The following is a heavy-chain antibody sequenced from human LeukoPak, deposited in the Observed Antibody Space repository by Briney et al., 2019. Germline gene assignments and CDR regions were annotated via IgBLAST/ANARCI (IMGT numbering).Heavy chain of an antibody. CDR2: IIPIFGTA. CDR3: ARMYSRSSGNWFDP. V-gene: IGHV1-69*05. CDR1: GGTFSSYA. J-gene: IGHJ5*02. Sequence: SVKVSCKASGGTFSSYAISWVRQAPGQGLEWMGGIIPIFGTANYAQKFQGRVTITTDESTSTAYMELSSLRSEDTAVYYGARMYSRSSGNWFDPWGQGALVTVSS. D-gene: IGHD6-6*01.